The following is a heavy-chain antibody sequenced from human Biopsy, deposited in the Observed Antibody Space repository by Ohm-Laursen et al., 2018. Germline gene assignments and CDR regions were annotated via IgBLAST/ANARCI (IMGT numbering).Heavy chain of an antibody. CDR2: ISSTSNHI. J-gene: IGHJ4*02. D-gene: IGHD3-10*02. Sequence: SLRLSCTASGFIFSDYKMNWVRQAPGKGLEWVASISSTSNHIHYVDSVWGRFTISRDNAENSLYLEMNSLRVEDTAVYYCAKDDYDRVSSGYYFDYWGQGTLVSVSS. CDR3: AKDDYDRVSSGYYFDY. V-gene: IGHV3-21*01. CDR1: GFIFSDYK.